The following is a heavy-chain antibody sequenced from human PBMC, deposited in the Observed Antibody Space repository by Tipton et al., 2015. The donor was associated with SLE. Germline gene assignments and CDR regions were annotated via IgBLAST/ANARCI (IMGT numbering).Heavy chain of an antibody. J-gene: IGHJ3*02. V-gene: IGHV4-59*11. CDR1: GGSISRHY. CDR3: ARVWDYGDAFDI. D-gene: IGHD4-17*01. Sequence: TLSLTCTVSGGSISRHYWSWVWQPPGKTLDGIGYIYSGGRTNYNPSHKTRVSISVDTSKNQISLELSSVTSADTAVYYCARVWDYGDAFDIWGQGTMVTVSS. CDR2: IYSGGRT.